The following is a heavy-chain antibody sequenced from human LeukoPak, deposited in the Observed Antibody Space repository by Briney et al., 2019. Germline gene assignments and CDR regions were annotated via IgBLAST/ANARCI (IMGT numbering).Heavy chain of an antibody. CDR2: ITISGHTK. Sequence: GGSLRLSCAASGFDLSTYEMNWVRQAPGKGLEWIADITISGHTKNYADSVKGRFTISRDNARTSLYLQLNSLRVEDTGVYYCARGDPHADLWGQGTLVTVSS. V-gene: IGHV3-48*03. CDR1: GFDLSTYE. J-gene: IGHJ5*02. CDR3: ARGDPHADL.